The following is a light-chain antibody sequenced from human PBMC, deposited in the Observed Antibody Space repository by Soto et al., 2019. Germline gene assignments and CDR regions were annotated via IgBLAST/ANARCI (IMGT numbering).Light chain of an antibody. Sequence: EVVLTQSPGTLSFSPGERATLSCRASQSLTNSFIAWYQQRPGQAPRLLIYDTSSRASGIPERFSGSGSGTDFTLTISRLETEDFAVFYCQQYGTSEIIFGQGTRLEI. J-gene: IGKJ5*01. CDR1: QSLTNSF. CDR3: QQYGTSEII. V-gene: IGKV3-20*01. CDR2: DTS.